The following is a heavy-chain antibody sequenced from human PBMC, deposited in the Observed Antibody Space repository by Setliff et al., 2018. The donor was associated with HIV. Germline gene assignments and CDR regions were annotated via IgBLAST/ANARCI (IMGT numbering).Heavy chain of an antibody. CDR2: VFHSGST. J-gene: IGHJ6*02. Sequence: LSLTCVVSRASIRSDNWWAWVRRPPGKGLEWIGEVFHSGSTNYNPSLKSRVTISVDKSRNQFSLNLRSVTAADTAVYYCARDKRASFDGLDVWGQGTTVTVSS. CDR3: ARDKRASFDGLDV. V-gene: IGHV4-4*02. CDR1: RASIRSDNW.